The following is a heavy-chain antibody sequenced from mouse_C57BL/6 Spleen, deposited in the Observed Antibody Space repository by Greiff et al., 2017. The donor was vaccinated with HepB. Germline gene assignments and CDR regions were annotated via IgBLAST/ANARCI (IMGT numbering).Heavy chain of an antibody. CDR3: ARHNYGSSYWYFDV. J-gene: IGHJ1*03. CDR2: ISSGGSYN. Sequence: EVQGVESGGDLVKPGGSLKLSCAASGFTFSSYGMSWVRQTPDKRLEWVATISSGGSYNYYPDSVKGRFTISRDNAKNTLYLQMSSLKSEDTAMYYCARHNYGSSYWYFDVWGTGTTVTVSS. D-gene: IGHD1-1*01. CDR1: GFTFSSYG. V-gene: IGHV5-6*01.